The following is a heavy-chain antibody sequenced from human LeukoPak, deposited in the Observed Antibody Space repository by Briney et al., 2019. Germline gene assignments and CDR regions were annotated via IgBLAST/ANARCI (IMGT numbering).Heavy chain of an antibody. J-gene: IGHJ4*02. CDR3: ARDGPGGGSYYSNY. CDR1: GFTFSSYW. CDR2: INWNGGST. D-gene: IGHD3-10*01. V-gene: IGHV3-20*04. Sequence: GGSLRLSCAASGFTFSSYWMHWVRQAPEKGLEWVSAINWNGGSTSYADSVKGRFTISRDSAKNSLYLQMNSLRAEDTALYYCARDGPGGGSYYSNYWGQGTLVTVSS.